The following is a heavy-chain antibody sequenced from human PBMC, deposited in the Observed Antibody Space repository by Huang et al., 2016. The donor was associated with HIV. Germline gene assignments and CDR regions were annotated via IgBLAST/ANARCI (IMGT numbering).Heavy chain of an antibody. J-gene: IGHJ3*02. D-gene: IGHD1-1*01. CDR2: IFPLFSVT. Sequence: VQLVQSGAEVRRPGSSVRVSCKAAGGRFNSLAFNWVRQAPGQGLEYMVGIFPLFSVTNYAERFQNRRTISADKATNTVYMELRSLRSEDTGVFYCAREGQTWYGKPIAAFEIWGQGTTVIVSS. CDR1: GGRFNSLA. V-gene: IGHV1-69*10. CDR3: AREGQTWYGKPIAAFEI.